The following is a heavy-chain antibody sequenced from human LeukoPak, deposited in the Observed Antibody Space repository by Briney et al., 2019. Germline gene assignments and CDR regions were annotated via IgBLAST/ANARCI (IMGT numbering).Heavy chain of an antibody. CDR3: AKRVYDILTGCDY. V-gene: IGHV3-23*01. D-gene: IGHD3-9*01. CDR1: GFSFSSYA. Sequence: GASLRLSCAASGFSFSSYAMSWVRQAPGKGLEWVSAISGSGGSTYYADSVKGRFTISRDNSKNTLYLQMNSLRAEDTAVYYCAKRVYDILTGCDYWGQGTLVTVSS. J-gene: IGHJ4*02. CDR2: ISGSGGST.